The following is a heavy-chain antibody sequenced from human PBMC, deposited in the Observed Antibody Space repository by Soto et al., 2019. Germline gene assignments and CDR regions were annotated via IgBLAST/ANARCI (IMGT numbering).Heavy chain of an antibody. D-gene: IGHD2-8*01. CDR2: IYYNGII. Sequence: QVSLQESGPGLVKPSQTLSLSCTVSGDSITDGDYYWSWIRQPPGKDLEWIAYIYYNGIIHYNPSHKRRVTISLDPSKNQFTLTMTSVTDADTAVYSCARGMQERFGTWGQGTQVTVSS. CDR1: GDSITDGDYY. CDR3: ARGMQERFGT. J-gene: IGHJ5*02. V-gene: IGHV4-30-4*01.